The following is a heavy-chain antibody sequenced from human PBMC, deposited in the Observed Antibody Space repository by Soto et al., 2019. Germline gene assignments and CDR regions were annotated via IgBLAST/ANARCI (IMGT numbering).Heavy chain of an antibody. Sequence: QVQLVQSGAEVKKPGASVKVSCKASGYTFTSYGISWVRQAPGQGLEWMGWISAYNGNTNYAQKLQGRVTITTDTSTSTAYMELRSLRSDDTAVYYCARDRVVPAANPAYGMDVWGQGTTVTVSS. D-gene: IGHD2-2*01. CDR3: ARDRVVPAANPAYGMDV. J-gene: IGHJ6*02. CDR1: GYTFTSYG. CDR2: ISAYNGNT. V-gene: IGHV1-18*01.